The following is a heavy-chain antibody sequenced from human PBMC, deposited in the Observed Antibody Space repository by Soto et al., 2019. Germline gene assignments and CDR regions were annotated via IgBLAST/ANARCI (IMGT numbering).Heavy chain of an antibody. Sequence: SETLSLTCAVSGGSISSGGYSWSWIRQPPGKGLEWIGYIYHSGSTNYNPSLKSRVTISVDKSKNQFSLKLSSVTAADTAVYYCARDHTSPYYYYYGMDVWGQGTTVTVSS. V-gene: IGHV4-30-2*01. D-gene: IGHD2-2*01. CDR2: IYHSGST. CDR3: ARDHTSPYYYYYGMDV. CDR1: GGSISSGGYS. J-gene: IGHJ6*02.